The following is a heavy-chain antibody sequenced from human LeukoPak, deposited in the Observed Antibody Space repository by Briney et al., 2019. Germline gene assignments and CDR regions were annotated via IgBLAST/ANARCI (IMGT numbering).Heavy chain of an antibody. Sequence: SGGSLRLSCAASGLTFSSYGMHWVRQAPGKGLEWVAFIRYDGSNKYYADSVKGRFTISRDNSKNTLYLQMNSLRAEDTAVYYCARDAIGGEHYYDFWSGYLDYWGQGTLVTVSS. CDR3: ARDAIGGEHYYDFWSGYLDY. D-gene: IGHD3-3*01. CDR1: GLTFSSYG. V-gene: IGHV3-30*02. CDR2: IRYDGSNK. J-gene: IGHJ4*02.